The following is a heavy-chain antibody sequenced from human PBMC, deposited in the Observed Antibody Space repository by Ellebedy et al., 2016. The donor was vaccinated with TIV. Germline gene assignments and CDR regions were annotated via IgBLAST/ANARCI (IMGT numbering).Heavy chain of an antibody. D-gene: IGHD4-17*01. Sequence: GESLKISCEASGFTFSSYDMNWVRQAPGKGLEWVSYISSKTGAMIYADSVKGRFTISRDNAKNSLYLQMNNLRAEDTATYYCAKDKVFGDSRWEIEVWGQGTTVIVSS. CDR2: ISSKTGAM. CDR1: GFTFSSYD. J-gene: IGHJ6*02. CDR3: AKDKVFGDSRWEIEV. V-gene: IGHV3-48*03.